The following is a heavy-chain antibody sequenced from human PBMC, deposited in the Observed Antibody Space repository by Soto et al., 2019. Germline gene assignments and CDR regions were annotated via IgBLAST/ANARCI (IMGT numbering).Heavy chain of an antibody. CDR2: ISGGGSK. CDR1: GFTFSNYA. V-gene: IGHV3-23*01. J-gene: IGHJ4*02. D-gene: IGHD6-19*01. CDR3: AKDSLGSGWSPLYYFDY. Sequence: PGGSLRLSCAASGFTFSNYAMNWVRQAPGKVLEWVAAISGGGSKYYADSVKGRFTISRDNSKNTLYLQMNSLRAEDTAVYYCAKDSLGSGWSPLYYFDYWGQGTLVTVSS.